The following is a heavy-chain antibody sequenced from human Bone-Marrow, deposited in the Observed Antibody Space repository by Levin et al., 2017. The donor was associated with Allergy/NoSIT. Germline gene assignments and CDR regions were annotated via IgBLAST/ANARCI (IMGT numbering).Heavy chain of an antibody. D-gene: IGHD3-9*01. CDR2: IIPIFGTT. CDR1: GGTFSNYA. Sequence: ASVKVSCKASGGTFSNYAITWVRQAPGQGLEWMGGIIPIFGTTNYAQNFQGRVTITADKSTTTAYMELSSLRSEDTAVYYCARGDVLTGYFTNYYYYMDGWGNGTMVTVSS. CDR3: ARGDVLTGYFTNYYYYMDG. J-gene: IGHJ6*03. V-gene: IGHV1-69*06.